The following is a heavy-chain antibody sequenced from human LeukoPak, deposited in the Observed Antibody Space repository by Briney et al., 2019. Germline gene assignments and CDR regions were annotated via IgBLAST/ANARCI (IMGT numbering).Heavy chain of an antibody. V-gene: IGHV4-34*01. Sequence: SETLSLTYAVYGGSFSGYYWSWIRQPPGKGLEWIGEINHSGSTNYNPSLKSRVTISVDTSKNQFSLKLSSVTAADTAVYYCARGGSSTYYYYYYMDVWGKGTTVTVSS. D-gene: IGHD1-26*01. CDR2: INHSGST. CDR1: GGSFSGYY. J-gene: IGHJ6*03. CDR3: ARGGSSTYYYYYYMDV.